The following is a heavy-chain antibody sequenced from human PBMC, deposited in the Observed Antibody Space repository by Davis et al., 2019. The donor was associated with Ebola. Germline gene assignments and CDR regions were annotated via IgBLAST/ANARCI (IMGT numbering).Heavy chain of an antibody. CDR2: IYSGGRT. D-gene: IGHD6-19*01. Sequence: GESLKISCAASGFTVSSNYMSWVRQAPGKGLEWVSVIYSGGRTYYADSVKGRFTISRDNAKNSLYLQMNSLRAEDTAVYYCAKDEEYSSGSHTLDYWGQGTLVTVSS. CDR1: GFTVSSNY. J-gene: IGHJ4*02. V-gene: IGHV3-53*01. CDR3: AKDEEYSSGSHTLDY.